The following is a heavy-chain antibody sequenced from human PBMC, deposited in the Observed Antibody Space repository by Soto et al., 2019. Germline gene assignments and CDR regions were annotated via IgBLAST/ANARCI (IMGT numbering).Heavy chain of an antibody. J-gene: IGHJ5*02. CDR2: IYYSGST. Sequence: SETLSLTCTVSGGSISSYYWSWIRQPPGKGLEWIGYIYYSGSTNYNPSLKSRVTISVDTSKNQFSLKLSSVTAADTAVYYCARELYYYDSSGYYRYNWFDPWGQGTLVTVSS. CDR1: GGSISSYY. V-gene: IGHV4-59*01. D-gene: IGHD3-22*01. CDR3: ARELYYYDSSGYYRYNWFDP.